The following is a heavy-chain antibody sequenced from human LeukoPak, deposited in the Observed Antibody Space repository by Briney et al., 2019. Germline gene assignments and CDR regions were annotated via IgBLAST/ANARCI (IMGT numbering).Heavy chain of an antibody. Sequence: GGPLRLSCVTSGFPFSTYSMNWVRQAPGKGLEWLSYITSTSDTIYYADSVKGRFTISRDNAKNTVYLQMNSLRAEDTAVYYCTTEYQLKGFYWGLGTLVTVSS. CDR1: GFPFSTYS. V-gene: IGHV3-48*04. D-gene: IGHD2-2*01. CDR3: TTEYQLKGFY. CDR2: ITSTSDTI. J-gene: IGHJ4*02.